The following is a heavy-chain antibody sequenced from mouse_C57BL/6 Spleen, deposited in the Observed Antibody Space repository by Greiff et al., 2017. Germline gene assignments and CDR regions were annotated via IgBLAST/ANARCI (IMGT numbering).Heavy chain of an antibody. V-gene: IGHV1-53*01. CDR1: GYTFTSYW. D-gene: IGHD2-4*01. J-gene: IGHJ3*01. CDR3: ARFHYDYDNSVAY. CDR2: INPSNGGT. Sequence: QVQLKQPGTELVKPGASVKLSCKASGYTFTSYWMHWVKQRPGQGLEWIGNINPSNGGTNYNEKFKSKATLTVDKSSSTAYMQLSSLTSEDSAVYYCARFHYDYDNSVAYWGQGTLVTVSA.